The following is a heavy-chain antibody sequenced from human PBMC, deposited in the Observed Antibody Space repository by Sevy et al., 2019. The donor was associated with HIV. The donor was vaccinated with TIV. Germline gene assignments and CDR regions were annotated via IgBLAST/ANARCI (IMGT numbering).Heavy chain of an antibody. CDR2: IIPIFGTT. Sequence: ASVKFSCKASGGTFSSYAIHWVRQAPGQGLEWMGGIIPIFGTTNYAQKFQGRVTITADESTSTSNMELSSLRSEDTAVYYCARGVTMIRGGGYYFDYWGQGTLVTVSS. V-gene: IGHV1-69*13. J-gene: IGHJ4*02. D-gene: IGHD3-22*01. CDR1: GGTFSSYA. CDR3: ARGVTMIRGGGYYFDY.